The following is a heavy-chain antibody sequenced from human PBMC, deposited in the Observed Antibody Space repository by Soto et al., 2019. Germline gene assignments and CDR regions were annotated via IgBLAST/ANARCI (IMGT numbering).Heavy chain of an antibody. CDR2: IIPIFGTA. J-gene: IGHJ3*01. CDR3: ARGVRRSGYELFLAFDF. D-gene: IGHD5-12*01. CDR1: GGTFSSYA. Sequence: SVKVSCKASGGTFSSYAISWVRQAPGQGLEWMGGIIPIFGTANYAQKFQGRVTITADESTSTAYMELSSLRSEDTAVYYCARGVRRSGYELFLAFDFWGQGTTVTVSS. V-gene: IGHV1-69*13.